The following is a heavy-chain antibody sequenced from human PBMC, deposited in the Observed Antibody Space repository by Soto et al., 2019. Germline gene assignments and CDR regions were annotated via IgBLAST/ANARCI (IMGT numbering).Heavy chain of an antibody. Sequence: GASVKVSCKASGYTFTSYGISWVRQAPGQGLEWMGWISAYNGNTNYAQKLQGRVTMTTDTSTGTAYMELRSLRSDDTAVYYCARDPDPYYYYYMDVWGKGTTVTVSS. CDR1: GYTFTSYG. CDR2: ISAYNGNT. J-gene: IGHJ6*03. CDR3: ARDPDPYYYYYMDV. V-gene: IGHV1-18*01.